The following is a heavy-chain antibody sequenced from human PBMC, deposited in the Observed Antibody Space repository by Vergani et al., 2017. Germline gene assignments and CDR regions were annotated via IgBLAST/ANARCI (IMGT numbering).Heavy chain of an antibody. Sequence: QVQLQESGPGLVKPSETLSLTCTVSGGSISSYYWSWTRQPPGKGLEWIGYIYYSGSTNYNPSLKSRVTISVDTSKNQFSLKLSSVTAADTAVYYCARGSSGYYQRTYYFDYWGQGTLVTVSS. D-gene: IGHD3-22*01. CDR2: IYYSGST. J-gene: IGHJ4*02. CDR3: ARGSSGYYQRTYYFDY. V-gene: IGHV4-59*01. CDR1: GGSISSYY.